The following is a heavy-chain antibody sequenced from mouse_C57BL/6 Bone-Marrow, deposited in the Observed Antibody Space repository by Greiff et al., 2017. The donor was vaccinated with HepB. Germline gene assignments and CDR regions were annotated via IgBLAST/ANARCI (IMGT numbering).Heavy chain of an antibody. D-gene: IGHD1-1*01. CDR2: IYWDDDK. CDR1: GFSLSTSGMG. V-gene: IGHV8-12*01. J-gene: IGHJ4*01. CDR3: ARSPLLLHYYAMDY. Sequence: QVQLKESGPGILQSSQTLSLTCSFSGFSLSTSGMGVSWIRQPSGKGLEWLAHIYWDDDKRYNPSLKSRLTISKDTSRTHVFLKITSVDTADTATYDCARSPLLLHYYAMDYWGQGTSVTVSS.